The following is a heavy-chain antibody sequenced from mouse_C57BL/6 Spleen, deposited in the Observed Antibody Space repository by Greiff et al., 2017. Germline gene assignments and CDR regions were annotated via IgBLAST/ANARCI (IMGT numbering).Heavy chain of an antibody. J-gene: IGHJ2*01. D-gene: IGHD5-5*01. Sequence: QVQLQQPGAELVRPGTSVKLSCKASGYTFTSYWMHWVKQRPGQGLEWIGVIDPSDSYTNYNQKFKGKATLTVDTSSSTAYMQLSSLTSEDSAVYYCARYLTHYFDDWGQGTTLTVAS. CDR1: GYTFTSYW. V-gene: IGHV1-59*01. CDR2: IDPSDSYT. CDR3: ARYLTHYFDD.